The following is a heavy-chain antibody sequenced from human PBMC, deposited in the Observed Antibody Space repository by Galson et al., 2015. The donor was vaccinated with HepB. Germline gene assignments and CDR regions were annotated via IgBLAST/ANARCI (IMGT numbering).Heavy chain of an antibody. J-gene: IGHJ4*02. CDR1: GFTYSQAFNNA. Sequence: SLRLSCAGSGFTYSQAFNNAWMTWVRQAPGKGLEWVSVISSGGTNTYYADSVKGRFTVSRDNSKNTLYLQMNSLRAEDTAIFNCAKDGILHCGHDCHIDHWGQGTLVTVSS. CDR3: AKDGILHCGHDCHIDH. D-gene: IGHD2-21*01. CDR2: ISSGGTNT. V-gene: IGHV3-23*03.